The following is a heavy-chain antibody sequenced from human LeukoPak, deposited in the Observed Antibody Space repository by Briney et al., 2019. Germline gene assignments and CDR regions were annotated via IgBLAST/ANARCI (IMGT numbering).Heavy chain of an antibody. CDR1: GFTVSSNY. D-gene: IGHD3-9*01. Sequence: GGSLRLSCAASGFTVSSNYMSWVRQAPGKGLEWVSIIYSDGRTYYADSVKGRFTISRDNSKNTMSLLMNSLRAEDAAVYYCVSHSDTLTSYSFDYWGQGTLVTVSS. V-gene: IGHV3-53*01. J-gene: IGHJ4*02. CDR3: VSHSDTLTSYSFDY. CDR2: IYSDGRT.